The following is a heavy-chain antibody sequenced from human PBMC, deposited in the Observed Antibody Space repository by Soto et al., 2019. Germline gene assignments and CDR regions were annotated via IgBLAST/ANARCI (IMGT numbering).Heavy chain of an antibody. CDR2: ISAYNDNT. CDR3: ARVVAPLGPWFDP. D-gene: IGHD2-15*01. J-gene: IGHJ5*02. V-gene: IGHV1-18*01. Sequence: QVQLVQSGAEVKKPGASVKVSCKASGYTFTSYGLSWVRPAPGQGLEWMGRISAYNDNTNYAQKLPGTVTMTTDTPTSTASMALRRLTSDDTAVYYCARVVAPLGPWFDPWGQATLVTLS. CDR1: GYTFTSYG.